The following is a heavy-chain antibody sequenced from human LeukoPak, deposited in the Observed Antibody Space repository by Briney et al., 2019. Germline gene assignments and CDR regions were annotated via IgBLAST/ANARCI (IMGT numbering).Heavy chain of an antibody. CDR1: GGSFSDYY. D-gene: IGHD3-22*01. J-gene: IGHJ1*01. V-gene: IGHV4-34*01. CDR2: INHSGSA. Sequence: SETLSLTCAVYGGSFSDYYWSWIRQPPGKGLEWIGEINHSGSANYNPSLKSRVTISVDTSKNQVSLKLSSVTAADTAVYYCARGPTRMIVVVNPTVRRCFQHWGQGTLVTVSS. CDR3: ARGPTRMIVVVNPTVRRCFQH.